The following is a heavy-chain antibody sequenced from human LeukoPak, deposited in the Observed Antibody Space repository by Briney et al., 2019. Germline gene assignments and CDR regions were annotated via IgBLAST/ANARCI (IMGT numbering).Heavy chain of an antibody. CDR3: ARDPPPGIAAAGSAY. CDR2: ISAYNGNT. J-gene: IGHJ4*02. D-gene: IGHD6-13*01. V-gene: IGHV1-18*01. Sequence: ASVKVSCKASGYTFTSYGISWVRQAPGQGVEWMGWISAYNGNTNYAQKLQGRVTMTTDTSTSTAYMELRSLRSDDTAVYYCARDPPPGIAAAGSAYWGQGTLVTVSS. CDR1: GYTFTSYG.